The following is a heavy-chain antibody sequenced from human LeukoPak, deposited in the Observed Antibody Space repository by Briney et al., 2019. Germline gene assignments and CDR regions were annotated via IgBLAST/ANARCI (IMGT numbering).Heavy chain of an antibody. Sequence: ASVKVSCKASGYTFTGYYMHWVRQAPGQGLEWMGWIHPNTGGTKYAQKFQGRVTMTRDTSSSTAYMELSSLRSADTAVYYCASEYKYDSSGANAFDIWGQGTMVTVSS. CDR2: IHPNTGGT. CDR1: GYTFTGYY. D-gene: IGHD3-22*01. CDR3: ASEYKYDSSGANAFDI. J-gene: IGHJ3*02. V-gene: IGHV1-2*02.